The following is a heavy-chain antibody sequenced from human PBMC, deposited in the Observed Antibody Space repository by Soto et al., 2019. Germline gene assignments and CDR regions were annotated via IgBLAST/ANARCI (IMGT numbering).Heavy chain of an antibody. CDR3: TRAADPYYYDSSGFYYPDS. CDR1: GFTFGDYA. J-gene: IGHJ5*01. D-gene: IGHD3-22*01. V-gene: IGHV3-49*03. Sequence: GGSLRLSCTASGFTFGDYAVSWFRQAPGKGLEWVGFIRNKAYGETTEYAASVKGRFTISRDDSRSIAYLQMNSLKTDDTAIYYCTRAADPYYYDSSGFYYPDSWGQGTLVTVSS. CDR2: IRNKAYGETT.